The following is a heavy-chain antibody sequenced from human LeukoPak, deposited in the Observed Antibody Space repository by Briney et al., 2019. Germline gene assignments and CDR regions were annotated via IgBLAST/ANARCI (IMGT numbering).Heavy chain of an antibody. CDR2: INHSGST. D-gene: IGHD6-19*01. CDR1: GGSFSGYY. J-gene: IGHJ4*02. V-gene: IGHV4-34*01. CDR3: ARGPPIAVAGKGGHFDY. Sequence: PSETLALTCAVYGGSFSGYYWSWIRQPPGKGLEWMGEINHSGSTNYNPSLKSRVTISVDTSKNQFSLKLSSVTAADTAVYYCARGPPIAVAGKGGHFDYWGQGTLVTVSS.